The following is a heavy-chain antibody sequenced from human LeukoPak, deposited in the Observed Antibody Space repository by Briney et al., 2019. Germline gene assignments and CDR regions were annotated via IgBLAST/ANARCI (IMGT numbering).Heavy chain of an antibody. D-gene: IGHD6-13*01. CDR2: ISSGSTTI. CDR1: GLTFITYS. Sequence: PGGSLRLSCAASGLTFITYSMNWVRQAPGKRLEWVSYISSGSTTIYNADSVKGRFTISRDNAKNSLYLQMNSLRAEDTAVYYCAPSPGSSWYSPGYWGQGTLVTVSS. J-gene: IGHJ4*02. CDR3: APSPGSSWYSPGY. V-gene: IGHV3-48*04.